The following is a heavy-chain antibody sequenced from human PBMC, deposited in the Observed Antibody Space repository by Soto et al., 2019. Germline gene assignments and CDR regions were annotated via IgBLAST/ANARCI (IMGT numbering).Heavy chain of an antibody. CDR3: AREEERRGGIAAAGH. CDR1: GYDFTTYY. D-gene: IGHD6-13*01. CDR2: IYPGDSDT. V-gene: IGHV5-51*01. J-gene: IGHJ4*02. Sequence: PGESLKISCRGSGYDFTTYYIGWVRQMPGKGLEWMGIIYPGDSDTRYSPSFQGQVTISADKSISTAYLQWSSLKASDTAMYYCAREEERRGGIAAAGHWGQGTLVTVSS.